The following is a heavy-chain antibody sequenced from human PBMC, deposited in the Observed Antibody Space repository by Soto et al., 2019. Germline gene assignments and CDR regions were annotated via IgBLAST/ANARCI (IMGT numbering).Heavy chain of an antibody. CDR2: ISGSGTTT. Sequence: EVQLLESGGGLVQPGGSLRLSCAASGFTFSSYAMSWVRQAPGKGLEWVSAISGSGTTTYYADSVKGRFTISRDNSKNTLYLQMNSLRAEDTAVYYCAKTPSSSWAYYYYYGMDVWGQGTTVTVSS. CDR3: AKTPSSSWAYYYYYGMDV. D-gene: IGHD6-13*01. V-gene: IGHV3-23*01. CDR1: GFTFSSYA. J-gene: IGHJ6*02.